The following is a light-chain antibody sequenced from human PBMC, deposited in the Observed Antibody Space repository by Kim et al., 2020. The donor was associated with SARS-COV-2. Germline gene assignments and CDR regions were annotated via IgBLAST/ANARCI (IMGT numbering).Light chain of an antibody. CDR2: TNT. V-gene: IGLV1-44*01. Sequence: ELTQPPSASGTPGQRVTISCSGSSSNIAINGVDWYQQLPGTAPKLLIYTNTQRPSGVPDRFSGSKSGTSASLAISGLQSEDEADYYCAAWDDSLNAVVFGGGTKVTVL. CDR1: SSNIAING. J-gene: IGLJ2*01. CDR3: AAWDDSLNAVV.